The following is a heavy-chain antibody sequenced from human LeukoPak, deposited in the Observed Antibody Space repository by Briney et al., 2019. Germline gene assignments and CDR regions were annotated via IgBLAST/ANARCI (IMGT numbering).Heavy chain of an antibody. V-gene: IGHV4-59*01. D-gene: IGHD5-24*01. CDR3: ARGRDGYRHFDY. J-gene: IGHJ4*02. CDR1: GGSISSSY. CDR2: IYYSGST. Sequence: SETLSLTCIVSGGSISSSYWIWIRQPPGKGLEWIGFIYYSGSTSYNPSLNSRVTISLDTSKNQFSLKLSSVSAADTAVYYCARGRDGYRHFDYWGQGTLVTVSS.